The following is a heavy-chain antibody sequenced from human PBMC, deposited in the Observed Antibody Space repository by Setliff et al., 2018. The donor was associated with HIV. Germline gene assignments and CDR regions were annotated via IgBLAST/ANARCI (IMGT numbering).Heavy chain of an antibody. D-gene: IGHD6-13*01. CDR1: GYTFTNYY. J-gene: IGHJ4*02. V-gene: IGHV1-2*06. CDR2: INPNSGGT. CDR3: ASGYARGSMTH. Sequence: ASVKVSCKASGYTFTNYYIHWVRQAPGQGLEWMGRINPNSGGTNYAQKFQGRVTMTRDTSINTAYMELSRLRSDDTAMYYCASGYARGSMTHWGQGTLVTVSS.